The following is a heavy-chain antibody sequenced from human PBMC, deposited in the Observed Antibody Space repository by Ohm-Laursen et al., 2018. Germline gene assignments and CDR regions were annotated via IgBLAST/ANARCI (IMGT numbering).Heavy chain of an antibody. CDR1: GFSLSTTGVC. Sequence: PTQTLTLTCTFSGFSLSTTGVCVSWVRQPPGKALEWLARIDWDDDKYYSTSLRTRLTISKDTSKNQVVLTMTNMDPVDTATYYCARHKRVPIDYDLDVWGQGTTVTVSS. D-gene: IGHD1-26*01. CDR3: ARHKRVPIDYDLDV. CDR2: IDWDDDK. V-gene: IGHV2-70*11. J-gene: IGHJ6*02.